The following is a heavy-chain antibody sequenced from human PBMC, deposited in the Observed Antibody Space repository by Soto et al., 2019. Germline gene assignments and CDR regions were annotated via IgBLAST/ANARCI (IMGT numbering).Heavy chain of an antibody. CDR3: ARRGYTYGFDY. V-gene: IGHV1-2*04. CDR2: ITPNSGNT. J-gene: IGHJ4*02. CDR1: GYSFTAQF. D-gene: IGHD5-18*01. Sequence: QVQLVQSGAEVKKPGASVRVSCKASGYSFTAQFIHWVRQAPGQGLEWMGWITPNSGNTHLAQKFQGWVSLTRDTSVSTSYMELSSLTSDDTAVYYCARRGYTYGFDYWGQGTLVTVSS.